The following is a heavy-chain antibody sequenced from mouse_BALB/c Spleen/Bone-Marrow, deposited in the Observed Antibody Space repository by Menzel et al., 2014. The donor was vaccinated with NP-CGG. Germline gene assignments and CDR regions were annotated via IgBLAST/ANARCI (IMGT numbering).Heavy chain of an antibody. J-gene: IGHJ2*01. D-gene: IGHD2-4*01. Sequence: QVQLQQSGVELVRPGASVKLSCKASGYTFTSYWINWVKQRPGQGLEWIGNIYPSDSYTNYNQKLKDKATLTVDKSSSTAYMQLSSPTSEDSAVYYCTRTYDYDEGGFDYWGQVPLSQSPQ. CDR1: GYTFTSYW. CDR2: IYPSDSYT. V-gene: IGHV1-69*02. CDR3: TRTYDYDEGGFDY.